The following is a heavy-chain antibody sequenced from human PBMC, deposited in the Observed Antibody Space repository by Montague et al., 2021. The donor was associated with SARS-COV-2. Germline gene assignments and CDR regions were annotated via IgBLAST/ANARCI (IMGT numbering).Heavy chain of an antibody. CDR1: DVSLSSSTW. Sequence: SETLSLTCVVSDVSLSSSTWWSWVRQSPGKGLEWVGETYLSGFTQYNTSVKSRVTISLDDSRSQFSLRRTSVTAADTAVYFCARGGLGNRGFDYWGQGALVTVSS. J-gene: IGHJ4*02. D-gene: IGHD7-27*01. CDR2: TYLSGFT. V-gene: IGHV4-4*02. CDR3: ARGGLGNRGFDY.